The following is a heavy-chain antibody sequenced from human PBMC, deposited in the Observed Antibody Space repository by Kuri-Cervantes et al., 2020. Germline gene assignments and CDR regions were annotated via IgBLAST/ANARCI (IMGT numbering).Heavy chain of an antibody. CDR3: ARDSSSWYIIGYFQH. Sequence: SVKVSCKASGYTFTSYGISWVRQAPGQGLEWMGGIIPIFGTANYAQKFQGRVTITADESASTAYMELSSLRSEDTAVYYCARDSSSWYIIGYFQHWGQGTLVTVSS. CDR2: IIPIFGTA. V-gene: IGHV1-69*13. CDR1: GYTFTSYG. D-gene: IGHD6-13*01. J-gene: IGHJ1*01.